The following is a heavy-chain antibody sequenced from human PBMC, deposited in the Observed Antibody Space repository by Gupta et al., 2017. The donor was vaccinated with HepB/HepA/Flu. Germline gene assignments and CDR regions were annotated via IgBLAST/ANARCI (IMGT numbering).Heavy chain of an antibody. J-gene: IGHJ4*02. D-gene: IGHD3-3*02. Sequence: VQLFQSGGSFVQPGGSLRLSCVASGFSFDTVDMSWVRQAPGKGMEWVFVRTKETERPYATYYEDYEKGRFQIYRANSKILWDRRIHILRGTATELFFCVKGAWLEYWGPGSLV. CDR1: GFSFDTVD. CDR2: RTKETERPYAT. CDR3: VKGAWLEY. V-gene: IGHV3-23*01.